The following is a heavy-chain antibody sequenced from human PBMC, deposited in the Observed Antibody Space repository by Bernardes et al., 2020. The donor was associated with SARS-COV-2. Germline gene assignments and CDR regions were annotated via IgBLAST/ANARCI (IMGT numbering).Heavy chain of an antibody. CDR1: GYIFTAYY. CDR3: ARDYYDRSGYYLLFDY. Sequence: ASLKVSCKASGYIFTAYYMHWVRQAPGQGLEWMAWINPDNGGANYAQKFHGRVTVTRDTSISTVYLDLSRLRSDDTAVYYCARDYYDRSGYYLLFDYWGQGTLVTVSS. J-gene: IGHJ4*02. V-gene: IGHV1-2*02. D-gene: IGHD3-22*01. CDR2: INPDNGGA.